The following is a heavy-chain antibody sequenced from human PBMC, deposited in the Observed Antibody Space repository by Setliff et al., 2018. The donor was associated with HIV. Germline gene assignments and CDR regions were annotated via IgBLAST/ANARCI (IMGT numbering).Heavy chain of an antibody. CDR3: ARCALLWLLSSALPHAFDI. V-gene: IGHV1-18*01. CDR1: GYTFTSYG. CDR2: ISAYNGNT. D-gene: IGHD3-10*01. Sequence: ASVKVSCKASGYTFTSYGISWVRQAPGQGLEWMGWISAYNGNTNYAQKLQGRVTMTTDTSTSTAYMELRSLRSDDTAVYYCARCALLWLLSSALPHAFDIWGQGTMVTVSS. J-gene: IGHJ3*02.